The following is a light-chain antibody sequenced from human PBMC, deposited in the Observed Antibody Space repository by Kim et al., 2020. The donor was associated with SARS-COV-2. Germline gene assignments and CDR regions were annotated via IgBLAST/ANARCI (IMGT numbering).Light chain of an antibody. V-gene: IGKV1-12*01. CDR1: HDISTV. CDR2: SAS. CDR3: QQHACFPLT. Sequence: DIQMTQSPSHVTASVGDRVSITCRASHDISTVLAWYQQRPGRGPKLRNYSASNVESGVPSRFSGSGSGTEFTLTISSLQPEDIATYYCQQHACFPLTFGGGTKVDIK. J-gene: IGKJ4*01.